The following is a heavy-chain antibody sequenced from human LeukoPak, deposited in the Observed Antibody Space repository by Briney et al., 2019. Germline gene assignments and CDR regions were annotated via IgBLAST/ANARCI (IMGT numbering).Heavy chain of an antibody. Sequence: GRSLRLSCAASGFTFNDYAMYWVRQAPGKGLEWVTLISYDGYDKSYADSVRGRFTISRDNSRNTLYLQMDSLRSEDTAVYYCARDFFPVVDSTWYEIGYWGQGTLVTVSS. D-gene: IGHD2-21*01. CDR2: ISYDGYDK. CDR1: GFTFNDYA. CDR3: ARDFFPVVDSTWYEIGY. V-gene: IGHV3-30-3*01. J-gene: IGHJ4*02.